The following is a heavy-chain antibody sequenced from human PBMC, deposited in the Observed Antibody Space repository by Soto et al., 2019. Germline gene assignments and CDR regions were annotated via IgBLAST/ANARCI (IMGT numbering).Heavy chain of an antibody. CDR3: ARGGRRVTTFPYSSLDV. CDR2: IIPIFGTA. J-gene: IGHJ6*02. CDR1: GGTFSSYA. D-gene: IGHD4-4*01. V-gene: IGHV1-69*13. Sequence: SVKVSCKASGGTFSSYAISWVRQAPGQGLEWMGGIIPIFGTANYAQKFQGRVTITADESTSTAYMELSSLRSEDTAVYYCARGGRRVTTFPYSSLDVWGQGTTVTVSS.